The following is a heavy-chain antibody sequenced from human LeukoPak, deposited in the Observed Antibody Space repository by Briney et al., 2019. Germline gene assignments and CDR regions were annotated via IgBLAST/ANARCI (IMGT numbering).Heavy chain of an antibody. CDR2: ISFDGTNK. Sequence: GGSLRLSCAASGFTFSNSAMHWGRQAPGKGLEWGAIISFDGTNKYYADSVKGRFTISRDNSKNTVYVQMSSLRGDDSGVYYCAAGSSVDCSRTSCPPTDYWGQGTLVTVSS. CDR1: GFTFSNSA. J-gene: IGHJ4*02. V-gene: IGHV3-30-3*01. CDR3: AAGSSVDCSRTSCPPTDY. D-gene: IGHD2-2*01.